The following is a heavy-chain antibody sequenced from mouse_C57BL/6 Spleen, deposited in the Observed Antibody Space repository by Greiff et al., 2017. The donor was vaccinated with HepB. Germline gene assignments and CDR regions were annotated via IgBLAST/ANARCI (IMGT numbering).Heavy chain of an antibody. Sequence: QVQLQQSGAELVKPGASVKISCKASGYAFSSYWMNWVKQRPGKGLEWIGQIYPGDGDTNYNGKFKGKATLTADKSSSTAYMQLSSLTSEDSAVYFCARAYYSFYYCDYWGQGTTLTVSS. CDR3: ARAYYSFYYCDY. CDR2: IYPGDGDT. V-gene: IGHV1-80*01. J-gene: IGHJ2*01. CDR1: GYAFSSYW. D-gene: IGHD2-12*01.